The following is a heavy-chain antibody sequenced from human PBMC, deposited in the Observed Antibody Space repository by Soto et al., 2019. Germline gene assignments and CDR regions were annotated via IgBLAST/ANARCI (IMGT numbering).Heavy chain of an antibody. J-gene: IGHJ4*02. CDR2: IDTSGST. CDR3: ARGGQDFLSGPFAY. D-gene: IGHD3-3*01. CDR1: GGSISNYY. Sequence: QGQLQESGPGLVKPSETLSLTCTVSGGSISNYYCNWIRQPAGKGLEWIGRIDTSGSTNYNPSLKSRVTMSVDTSKQEFSLKLSSVTAADTALYYCARGGQDFLSGPFAYWGRGALVTVSS. V-gene: IGHV4-4*07.